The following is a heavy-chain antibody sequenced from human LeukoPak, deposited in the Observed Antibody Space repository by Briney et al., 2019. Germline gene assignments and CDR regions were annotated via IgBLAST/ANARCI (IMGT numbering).Heavy chain of an antibody. D-gene: IGHD3-22*01. CDR1: GFTFSSYA. Sequence: GGSLRLSCAASGFTFSSYAMHWVRQAPGKGLEWVAVISYDGSNKYYADSVKGRFTISRDNAKNSLYLQMNSLRAEDTAVYYCARGYDSSEYYYYYGMDVWGQGTTVTVSS. V-gene: IGHV3-30-3*01. CDR2: ISYDGSNK. J-gene: IGHJ6*02. CDR3: ARGYDSSEYYYYYGMDV.